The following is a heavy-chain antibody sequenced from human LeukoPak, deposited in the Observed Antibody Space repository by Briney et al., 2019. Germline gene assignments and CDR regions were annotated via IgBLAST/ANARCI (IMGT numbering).Heavy chain of an antibody. J-gene: IGHJ5*02. V-gene: IGHV4-34*01. Sequence: SETLSLTCAVYGGSFSGYYWSWIRQPPGKGLEWIGEINHSGSTNYNPSLKSRVTISVDTSKNQFSLKLSSVTAADTAVYYCAGAGSGDRWFDPWGQGTLVTVSS. D-gene: IGHD6-19*01. CDR3: AGAGSGDRWFDP. CDR1: GGSFSGYY. CDR2: INHSGST.